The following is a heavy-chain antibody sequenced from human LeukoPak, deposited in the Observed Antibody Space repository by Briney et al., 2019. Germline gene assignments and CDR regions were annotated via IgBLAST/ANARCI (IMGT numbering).Heavy chain of an antibody. CDR2: ISPDDSDA. D-gene: IGHD3-10*01. Sequence: GESLKISCKGSGYNFGTRWVAWVRQMAGKGLEWMGIISPDDSDARYSPSFQGQVTISADKSINTAYLQWSSLKASDTAIYFCARGAYGSGSYYNYYGMDVWGQGTTVTVSS. J-gene: IGHJ6*02. CDR3: ARGAYGSGSYYNYYGMDV. V-gene: IGHV5-51*01. CDR1: GYNFGTRW.